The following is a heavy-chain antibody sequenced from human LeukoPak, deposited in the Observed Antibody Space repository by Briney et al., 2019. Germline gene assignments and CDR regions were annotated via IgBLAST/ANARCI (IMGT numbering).Heavy chain of an antibody. D-gene: IGHD1-26*01. J-gene: IGHJ4*02. CDR2: ISSSSSYI. CDR1: GFTFSSYS. Sequence: GGSLRLSCATSGFTFSSYSVNWVRQAPGKGLEWVSSISSSSSYIYYADSVKGRFTISRDNAKNSLYLQMNSLRAEDTAVYYCARDRGYSGSYYFDYWGQGTLVTVSS. CDR3: ARDRGYSGSYYFDY. V-gene: IGHV3-21*01.